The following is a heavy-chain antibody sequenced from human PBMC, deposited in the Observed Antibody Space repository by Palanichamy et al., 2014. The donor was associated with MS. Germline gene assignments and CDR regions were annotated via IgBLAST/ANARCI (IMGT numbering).Heavy chain of an antibody. CDR2: IWYDGSNK. J-gene: IGHJ4*02. CDR1: GFIFSSYG. CDR3: ARAIRPYWSGAADLSGY. V-gene: IGHV3-33*01. D-gene: IGHD3-3*01. Sequence: QVQLVESGGGVVQPGRSLRLSCAASGFIFSSYGMHWVRQAPGKGLEWLTVIWYDGSNKYYGDSVKGRFTISRDNSKNMLYLQMNSLRAEDTAVYYCARAIRPYWSGAADLSGYWGQGTLVTVSS.